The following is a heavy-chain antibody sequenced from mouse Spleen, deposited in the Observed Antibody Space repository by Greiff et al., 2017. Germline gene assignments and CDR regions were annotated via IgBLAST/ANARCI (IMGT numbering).Heavy chain of an antibody. J-gene: IGHJ3*01. Sequence: QVQLQQPGAELVKPGASVKLSCKASGYTFTSYWMQWVKQRPGQGLEWIGEIDPSDSYTNYNQKFKGKATLTVDTSSSTAYMQLSSLTSEDSAVYYCARMGYGNYAWFAYWGQGTLVTVSA. V-gene: IGHV1-50*01. CDR2: IDPSDSYT. D-gene: IGHD2-1*01. CDR3: ARMGYGNYAWFAY. CDR1: GYTFTSYW.